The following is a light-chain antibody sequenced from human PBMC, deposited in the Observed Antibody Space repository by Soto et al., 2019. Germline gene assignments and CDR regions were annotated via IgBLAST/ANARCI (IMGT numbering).Light chain of an antibody. Sequence: QSVLTQPPSASGTPGQRVTISCSGGNSNIESNSVTWYQQFPGTAPKLLIYTNDQRPSGVPDRFSGSKSGTSASLAVSGLQSEDEAEYYCAAWDDTLSGPVFGGGTKLTVL. CDR1: NSNIESNS. CDR3: AAWDDTLSGPV. J-gene: IGLJ3*02. CDR2: TND. V-gene: IGLV1-44*01.